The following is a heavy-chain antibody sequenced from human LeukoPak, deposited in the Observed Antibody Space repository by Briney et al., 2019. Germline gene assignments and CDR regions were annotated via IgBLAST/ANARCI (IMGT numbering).Heavy chain of an antibody. V-gene: IGHV7-4-1*02. CDR1: GYTFTSYA. CDR2: INTNTVNP. CDR3: ARAESSSRYYYYYYMDV. Sequence: GASVKVSCKASGYTFTSYAMNWVRQAPGQGLEWMGWINTNTVNPTYAQGFTGRFVFSLDTSFITAYLQISSLKAEDTAVYYCARAESSSRYYYYYYMDVWGKGTTVTVSS. D-gene: IGHD6-13*01. J-gene: IGHJ6*03.